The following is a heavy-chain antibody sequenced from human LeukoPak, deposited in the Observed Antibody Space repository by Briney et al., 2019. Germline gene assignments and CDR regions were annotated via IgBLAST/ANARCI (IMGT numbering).Heavy chain of an antibody. J-gene: IGHJ4*02. D-gene: IGHD2-15*01. CDR2: IYTSGST. Sequence: SETLSLTCTVSGGSISSYYWSWIRQPAGKGLEWIGRIYTSGSTNYNPSLKSRVTMSVDTSKNQFSLKLSSVTAADTAVYYCARLVVVAAAYEFDYWGQGTLVTVSS. V-gene: IGHV4-4*07. CDR3: ARLVVVAAAYEFDY. CDR1: GGSISSYY.